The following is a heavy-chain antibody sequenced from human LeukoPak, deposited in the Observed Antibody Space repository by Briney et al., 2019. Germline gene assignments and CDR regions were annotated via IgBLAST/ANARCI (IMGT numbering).Heavy chain of an antibody. CDR2: INPNSGGT. V-gene: IGHV1-2*02. J-gene: IGHJ6*02. CDR1: GYTFTGYY. CDR3: ARDGYTAIYYYGMDV. Sequence: ASVKVSCKASGYTFTGYYMHWVRQAPGQGLEWMGWINPNSGGTNYAQKFQGRVTMTRDTPISTAYMELSRLRSDDTAVYYCARDGYTAIYYYGMDVWGQGTTVTVSS. D-gene: IGHD5-18*01.